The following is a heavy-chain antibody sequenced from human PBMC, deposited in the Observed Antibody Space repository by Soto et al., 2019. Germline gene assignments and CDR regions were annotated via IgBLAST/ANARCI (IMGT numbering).Heavy chain of an antibody. V-gene: IGHV4-39*01. Sequence: KPSETLSLTCTVSGGSISSSSYYWGWIRQPPGKGLEWIGSIYYSGSTYYNPSLKSRVTISVDTSKNQFSLKLSSVTAADTAVYYCARKNRNNFYYYGMDVWGQGTTVTVSS. CDR3: ARKNRNNFYYYGMDV. CDR2: IYYSGST. J-gene: IGHJ6*02. CDR1: GGSISSSSYY.